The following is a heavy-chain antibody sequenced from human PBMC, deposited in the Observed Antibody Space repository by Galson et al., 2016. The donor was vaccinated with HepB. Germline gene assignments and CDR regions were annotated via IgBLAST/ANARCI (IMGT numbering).Heavy chain of an antibody. CDR1: GFTFTNYG. V-gene: IGHV3-33*01. D-gene: IGHD3-22*01. CDR3: EREYDDSSGYYYYYYTMDV. J-gene: IGHJ6*02. Sequence: SLRLSCAASGFTFTNYGMHWVRQAPGKGLEWAAVIWYDGSNKYYADSVKGRFTISRDNSKNTLYMQMNSLRSEDKAVYYCEREYDDSSGYYYYYYTMDVWGQGTTVTVSS. CDR2: IWYDGSNK.